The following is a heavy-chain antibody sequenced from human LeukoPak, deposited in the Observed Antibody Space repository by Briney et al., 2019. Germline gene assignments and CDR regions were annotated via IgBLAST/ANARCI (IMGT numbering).Heavy chain of an antibody. Sequence: GGSLRLSCAASGFTFSNYAMSWVRQAPGKGLEWVSSLSGNAGRPYYADSVKGRFTISRDNSKNTLYLQMNSLRAEDTAVYYCAKDHRDSGNYYYYYGLDVWGQGTMVIVSS. CDR3: AKDHRDSGNYYYYYGLDV. CDR2: LSGNAGRP. J-gene: IGHJ6*02. V-gene: IGHV3-23*01. CDR1: GFTFSNYA. D-gene: IGHD1-26*01.